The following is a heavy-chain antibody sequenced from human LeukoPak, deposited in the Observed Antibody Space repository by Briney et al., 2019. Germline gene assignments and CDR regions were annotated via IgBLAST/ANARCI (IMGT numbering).Heavy chain of an antibody. CDR1: GFTFDDYA. V-gene: IGHV3-9*01. CDR3: AKQKTGIQLWPTYFDY. CDR2: ISWNSGSI. Sequence: GRSLRLSCAASGFTFDDYAMHWVRQAPGKGLEWVSGISWNSGSIGYADSVKGRFTIPRDNAKNSLYLQMNSLRAEDTALYYCAKQKTGIQLWPTYFDYWGQGTLVTVSS. J-gene: IGHJ4*02. D-gene: IGHD5-18*01.